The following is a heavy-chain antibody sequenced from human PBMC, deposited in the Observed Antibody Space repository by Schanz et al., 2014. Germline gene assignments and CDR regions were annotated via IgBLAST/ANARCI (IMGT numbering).Heavy chain of an antibody. V-gene: IGHV4-31*03. D-gene: IGHD5-18*01. J-gene: IGHJ4*02. CDR3: ARYTGAYFDY. Sequence: QLQLQESGPGLVKPSETLSLTCTVSGGSISSDPYYWGWIRQPPGKGLEWIGYISYSGTTYYNPSLKSRVTISVSTSKTQFSLKLSSVTAADTAVYYCARYTGAYFDYWGQGTLVTVSS. CDR2: ISYSGTT. CDR1: GGSISSDPYY.